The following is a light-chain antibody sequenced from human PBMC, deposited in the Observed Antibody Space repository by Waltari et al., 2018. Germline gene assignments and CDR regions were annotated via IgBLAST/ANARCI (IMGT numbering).Light chain of an antibody. CDR1: RSVGRA. V-gene: IGKV3-20*01. J-gene: IGKJ1*01. Sequence: EIVLTQSPGTLALSPGERATLSCRASRSVGRALAWYQQKPGQAPRLLIYDASSRATAISDKYRGRGFGTDFSLTISRVEPEDFAVYFCQMYVRLPVTFGQGTKVEVK. CDR3: QMYVRLPVT. CDR2: DAS.